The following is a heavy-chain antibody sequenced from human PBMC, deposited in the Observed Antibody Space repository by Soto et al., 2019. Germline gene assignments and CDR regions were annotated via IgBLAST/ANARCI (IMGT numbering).Heavy chain of an antibody. CDR2: INSDGSST. J-gene: IGHJ4*02. CDR1: EFTFSSSW. D-gene: IGHD1-26*01. V-gene: IGHV3-74*01. CDR3: VTGWADY. Sequence: EVQLVESGGGVVQPGGSLRLSCVVSEFTFSSSWMHWVRQGPGKGLVWVSRINSDGSSTNYADSVKGRFTTSRDNAKNMLYLQMNGLRDEDTALYYCVTGWADYWGQGTLVTVSS.